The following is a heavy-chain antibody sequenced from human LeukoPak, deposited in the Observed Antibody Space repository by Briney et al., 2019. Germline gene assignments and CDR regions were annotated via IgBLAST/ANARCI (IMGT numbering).Heavy chain of an antibody. CDR3: ARDSGAGLRYFDWPRGLLDY. J-gene: IGHJ4*02. CDR1: NDSINNYY. D-gene: IGHD3-9*01. V-gene: IGHV4-59*12. CDR2: IYYSGST. Sequence: PSETLSLTCTVSNDSINNYYWNWIRQPPGKGLEWIGSIYYSGSTYYNPSLKSRVTISVDTSKNQFSLKLSSVTAADTAVYYCARDSGAGLRYFDWPRGLLDYWGQGTLVTVSS.